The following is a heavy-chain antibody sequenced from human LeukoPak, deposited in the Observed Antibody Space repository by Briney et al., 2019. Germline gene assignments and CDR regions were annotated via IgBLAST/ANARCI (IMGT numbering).Heavy chain of an antibody. Sequence: GGSLRLSCAASGFTFSDYYMSWIRQAPGKGLEWVSSISSSSSYIYYADSVKGRFTISRDNAKNSLYLQMNSLRAEDTAVYYCARDKGGYSFDYWGQGTLVTVSS. V-gene: IGHV3-11*06. CDR1: GFTFSDYY. CDR3: ARDKGGYSFDY. D-gene: IGHD3-16*01. J-gene: IGHJ4*02. CDR2: ISSSSSYI.